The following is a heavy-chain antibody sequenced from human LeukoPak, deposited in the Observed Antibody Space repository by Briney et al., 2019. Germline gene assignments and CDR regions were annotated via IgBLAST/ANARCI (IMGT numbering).Heavy chain of an antibody. V-gene: IGHV1-2*06. CDR3: AREPPPDSGAMFQH. CDR2: INPNSVGT. Sequence: ASVKVSCKASGYTFTGYYMHWVRQAPGQGREWMGRINPNSVGTNYAQKFQGRVTMTRDTSNSTAYMEVSRVRSDDTAVYYCAREPPPDSGAMFQHWGPGTLVTVSS. CDR1: GYTFTGYY. D-gene: IGHD2-2*01. J-gene: IGHJ1*01.